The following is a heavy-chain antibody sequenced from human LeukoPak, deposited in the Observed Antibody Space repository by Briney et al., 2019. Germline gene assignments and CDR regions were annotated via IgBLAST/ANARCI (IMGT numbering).Heavy chain of an antibody. CDR3: ARGERNNYYFDY. Sequence: SETLSLTCTVSGGSISSYYWSWIRQPPGKGLEWIGYIYYTGGTNYNPSLKSRVTISGDTSRNQFSLKLSSVTAADTAVYRCARGERNNYYFDYWGQGTLVTVSS. J-gene: IGHJ4*02. V-gene: IGHV4-59*01. CDR2: IYYTGGT. CDR1: GGSISSYY. D-gene: IGHD5-24*01.